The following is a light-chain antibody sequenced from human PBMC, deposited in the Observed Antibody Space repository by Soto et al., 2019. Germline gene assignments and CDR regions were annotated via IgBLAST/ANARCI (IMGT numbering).Light chain of an antibody. J-gene: IGLJ1*01. Sequence: QSALTQPASVSGSPGQSITISCTGTSSDVWSYNLVSWYQQHPGKAPKLMICEVSKRPSGVANRFCGSKSGNTASLTISGLQAEDEADYYCSSYASGSTFYVFGTGTKVTVL. CDR3: SSYASGSTFYV. CDR1: SSDVWSYNL. CDR2: EVS. V-gene: IGLV2-23*02.